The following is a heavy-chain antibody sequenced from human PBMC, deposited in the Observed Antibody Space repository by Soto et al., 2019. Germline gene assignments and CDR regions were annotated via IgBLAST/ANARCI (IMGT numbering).Heavy chain of an antibody. CDR2: LYYSGST. D-gene: IGHD6-13*01. CDR1: GGSISSGGYY. CDR3: ARGGEEIAAAGSDAFDS. J-gene: IGHJ3*02. Sequence: QVQLQESGPGLVKPSQTLSLTCTVSGGSISSGGYYWSWIRQHPGKGLEWIGYLYYSGSTYYNPSLKSRVTISVDTSKNQFALKRSSVTAADTAVYYCARGGEEIAAAGSDAFDSWGQGRMVTVSS. V-gene: IGHV4-31*03.